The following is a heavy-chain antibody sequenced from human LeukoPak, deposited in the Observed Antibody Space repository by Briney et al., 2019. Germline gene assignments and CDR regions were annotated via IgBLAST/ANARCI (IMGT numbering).Heavy chain of an antibody. CDR3: ARSITGTFNWFDP. V-gene: IGHV1-69*13. CDR2: IIPIFGTA. J-gene: IGHJ5*02. CDR1: GGTFSSFA. D-gene: IGHD1-7*01. Sequence: SVKVSCKASGGTFSSFAISWVRQAPGQGLEWMGGIIPIFGTANYAQKFQGRVTITADESTSTAYMELSSLRSEDTAAYYCARSITGTFNWFDPWGQGTLVTVSS.